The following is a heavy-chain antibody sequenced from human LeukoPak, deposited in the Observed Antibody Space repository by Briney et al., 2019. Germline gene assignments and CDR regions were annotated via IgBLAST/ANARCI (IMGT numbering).Heavy chain of an antibody. Sequence: NPGGSLRLSCAASGFTFSSYSVNWVRQAPGKGLEWVSSISSSSSYIYYADSVKGRFTISRDNAKNSLYLQMNSLRAEDTAVYYCARDRATFSGVNFRFDYRGQGTLVTVSS. J-gene: IGHJ4*02. CDR1: GFTFSSYS. CDR2: ISSSSSYI. D-gene: IGHD7-27*01. CDR3: ARDRATFSGVNFRFDY. V-gene: IGHV3-21*01.